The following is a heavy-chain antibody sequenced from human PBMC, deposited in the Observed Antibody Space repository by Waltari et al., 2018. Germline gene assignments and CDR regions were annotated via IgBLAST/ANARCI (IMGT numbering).Heavy chain of an antibody. CDR3: AREGDDNSDYFRYYFDY. V-gene: IGHV4-34*01. CDR2: IHHSGSA. D-gene: IGHD3-22*01. J-gene: IGHJ4*02. CDR1: DGSLTGSY. Sequence: HVQLQQWGIGLLTPSETLSLTCAVYDGSLTGSYWSWIRQSPGKGLEWIGEIHHSGSANYNPSLESRLSISVDTANNQFSLRLSFVTAADTAMYYCAREGDDNSDYFRYYFDYWGQGTLVTVSS.